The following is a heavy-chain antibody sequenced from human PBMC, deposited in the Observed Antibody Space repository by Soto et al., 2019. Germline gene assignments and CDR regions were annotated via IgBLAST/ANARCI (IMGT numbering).Heavy chain of an antibody. V-gene: IGHV3-30*18. CDR3: AKGDLNDFWSGSIPFDY. CDR1: GFTFSSYG. CDR2: ISYDGSNK. Sequence: GGSLRLSCAASGFTFSSYGMHWVRQAPGKGLEWVAVISYDGSNKYYADSVKGRFTISRDNSKNTLYLQMNSLRAEDTAVYYCAKGDLNDFWSGSIPFDYWGQGTLVTVSS. J-gene: IGHJ4*02. D-gene: IGHD3-3*01.